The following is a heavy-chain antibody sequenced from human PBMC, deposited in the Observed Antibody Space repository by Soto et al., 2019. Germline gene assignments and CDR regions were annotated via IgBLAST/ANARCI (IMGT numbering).Heavy chain of an antibody. D-gene: IGHD6-19*01. Sequence: SVKVSCKASGGTFSSYTISWVRQAPGQGLEWMGRIIPILGIANYAQKFQGRVTITADKSTSTAYMELSSLRSEDTAVYYCARLLGYSSGWTPDNWFDPWGQGTLVTVSS. V-gene: IGHV1-69*02. CDR2: IIPILGIA. CDR3: ARLLGYSSGWTPDNWFDP. CDR1: GGTFSSYT. J-gene: IGHJ5*02.